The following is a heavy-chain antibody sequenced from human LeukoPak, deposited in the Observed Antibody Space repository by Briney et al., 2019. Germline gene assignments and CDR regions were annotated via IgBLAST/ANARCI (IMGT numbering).Heavy chain of an antibody. V-gene: IGHV3-21*01. Sequence: PGGSLRLSCAASGFIFSSYSMNWLRQAPGKGLEWVSSISSGSSYIYYADSVKGRFTISRDNAKNSLYLQMNSLSAEDTAVYYCAYTSGYDFSSYYYYYMDVWGKGTTVTLSS. CDR1: GFIFSSYS. J-gene: IGHJ6*03. CDR2: ISSGSSYI. D-gene: IGHD5-12*01. CDR3: AYTSGYDFSSYYYYYMDV.